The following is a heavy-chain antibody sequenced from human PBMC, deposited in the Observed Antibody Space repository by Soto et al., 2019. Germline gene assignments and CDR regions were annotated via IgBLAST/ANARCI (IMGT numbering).Heavy chain of an antibody. V-gene: IGHV4-39*01. Sequence: SETLSLTCTVSGGSISSSSYYWGWIRQPPGKGLEWIGSIYYSGSTYYNPSLKSRVTISVDTSKNQFSLKLSSVTAADTAVYYCARHTITMVRGVPRVDWFDYWGQGTLVTVSS. CDR1: GGSISSSSYY. J-gene: IGHJ4*02. D-gene: IGHD3-10*01. CDR2: IYYSGST. CDR3: ARHTITMVRGVPRVDWFDY.